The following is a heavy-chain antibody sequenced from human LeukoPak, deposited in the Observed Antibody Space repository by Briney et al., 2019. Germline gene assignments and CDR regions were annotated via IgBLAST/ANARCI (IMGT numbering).Heavy chain of an antibody. CDR1: GYTFTSYY. Sequence: ASVKVSCKASGYTFTSYYMHWVRQAPGQGLDWMGIINPSGGSTSYAQKFQGRVTMTRDMSTSTDYMELSSLRAEDTAVYYCARERGGGGFGVVIKRSYYYMDVWGKGTTVTVSS. CDR3: ARERGGGGFGVVIKRSYYYMDV. V-gene: IGHV1-46*01. D-gene: IGHD3-3*01. J-gene: IGHJ6*03. CDR2: INPSGGST.